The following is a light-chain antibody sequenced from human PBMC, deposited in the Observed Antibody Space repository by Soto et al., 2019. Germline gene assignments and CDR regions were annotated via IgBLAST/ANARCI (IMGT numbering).Light chain of an antibody. CDR1: QDISNY. V-gene: IGKV1-33*01. CDR3: QQYDNLLRT. Sequence: DIQMTQSPSSLSASVGDRVTITCQASQDISNYLNWYQHKPGKAPKLLIYDASNLETGVPSRFSGSGSGTHFTFTISSLQPEDIATYYCQQYDNLLRTFGPGTKVDIK. J-gene: IGKJ3*01. CDR2: DAS.